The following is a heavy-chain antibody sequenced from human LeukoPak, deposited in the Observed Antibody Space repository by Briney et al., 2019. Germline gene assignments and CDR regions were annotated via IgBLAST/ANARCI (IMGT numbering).Heavy chain of an antibody. D-gene: IGHD2-2*01. V-gene: IGHV3-9*01. CDR3: ARDYWDIVVVPAADSFDY. J-gene: IGHJ4*02. Sequence: GGSLRLSCAASGFTFDDYAMHWVRQAPGKGLEWVSGISWNSGSIGYADSVKGRLTISRDNAKNSLYLQMSSLRAEDTAVYYCARDYWDIVVVPAADSFDYWGQGTLVTVSS. CDR2: ISWNSGSI. CDR1: GFTFDDYA.